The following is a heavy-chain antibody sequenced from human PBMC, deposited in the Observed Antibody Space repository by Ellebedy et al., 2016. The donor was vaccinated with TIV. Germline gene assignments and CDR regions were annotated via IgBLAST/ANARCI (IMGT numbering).Heavy chain of an antibody. CDR1: GFTFSSFA. D-gene: IGHD2-21*02. Sequence: GESLKISCAASGFTFSSFAMSWVRQAPGKGLEWVSSIINTGGTTYYPDSVKGRFTISRDNSRNTLYLQMNSLRADDSAIYYCGSDAVTGNGRWDWLDPWGRGSLVTVSS. J-gene: IGHJ5*02. V-gene: IGHV3-23*01. CDR3: GSDAVTGNGRWDWLDP. CDR2: IINTGGTT.